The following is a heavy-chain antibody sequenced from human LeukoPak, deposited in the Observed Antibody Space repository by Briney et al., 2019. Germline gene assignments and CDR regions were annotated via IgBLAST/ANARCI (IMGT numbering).Heavy chain of an antibody. J-gene: IGHJ6*04. D-gene: IGHD3-10*01. CDR1: GFTFSSYG. CDR3: AKTKGYYGSGSYYNYYYYGMDV. V-gene: IGHV3-30*18. Sequence: GSLKLSCAASGFTFSSYGMHWVRQAPGKGLEWVAVISYDGSNKYYADSVKGRFTISRDNSKNTLYLQMNSLRAEDTAVYYCAKTKGYYGSGSYYNYYYYGMDVWGKGTTVTVSS. CDR2: ISYDGSNK.